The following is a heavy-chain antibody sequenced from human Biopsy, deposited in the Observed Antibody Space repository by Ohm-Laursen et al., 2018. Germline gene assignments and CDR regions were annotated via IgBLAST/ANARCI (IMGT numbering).Heavy chain of an antibody. D-gene: IGHD3-10*01. CDR3: TLEGAGFDN. CDR2: IRSKAKSYAT. Sequence: SLRLSCTASGFTFSASAVHWVRQASGKGLEWVGRIRSKAKSYATAYAASVTGRFTISRDDSKNTTYLQMKSLKTEDPAVYYCTLEGAGFDNWGQGTLVTVSS. V-gene: IGHV3-73*01. CDR1: GFTFSASA. J-gene: IGHJ4*02.